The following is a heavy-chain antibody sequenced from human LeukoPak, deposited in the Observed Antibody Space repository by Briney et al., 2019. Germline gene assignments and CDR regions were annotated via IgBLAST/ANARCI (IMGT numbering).Heavy chain of an antibody. Sequence: AGRSLRLSCAASGFTFSNYSMSWVRQAPGKGLEWVSTISGTGGTTYYADSVKGRFTISRDNSKNTLFLQFNSLRADDTAVYYCAKGRGTTVTAAANYWGQGTLVTVSS. J-gene: IGHJ4*02. CDR2: ISGTGGTT. D-gene: IGHD4-17*01. CDR1: GFTFSNYS. CDR3: AKGRGTTVTAAANY. V-gene: IGHV3-23*01.